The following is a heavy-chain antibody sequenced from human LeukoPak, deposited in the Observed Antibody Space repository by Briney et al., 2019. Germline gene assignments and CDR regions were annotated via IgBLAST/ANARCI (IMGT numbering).Heavy chain of an antibody. CDR1: GYTFTTYY. V-gene: IGHV1-46*01. J-gene: IGHJ6*02. Sequence: ASVKVSCKASGYTFTTYYVHWVRQAPGQGLEWMGIIYPSGGSTSYAQKFQGRVTMTRDTSTSTVYMELNSLRSEDTAVYYCARDQGLTAPPPYGLDVWGQGTTVIVSS. CDR2: IYPSGGST. D-gene: IGHD5-18*01. CDR3: ARDQGLTAPPPYGLDV.